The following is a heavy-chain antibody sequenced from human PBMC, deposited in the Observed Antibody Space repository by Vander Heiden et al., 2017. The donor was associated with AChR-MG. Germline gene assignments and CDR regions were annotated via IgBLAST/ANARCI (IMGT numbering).Heavy chain of an antibody. CDR3: ATDRIVVVTVYGEIEH. V-gene: IGHV3-23*01. J-gene: IGHJ1*01. Sequence: EVKLLESGGGLVQPGGSLGASCAASGFTFSSDAMYWLRQASGQGVEWGSGISASGGTTYYADSVKDRFTISRDNSKDTLYLQMDGLTVEDTAVYYWATDRIVVVTVYGEIEHWGQGALVSVTS. CDR2: ISASGGTT. CDR1: GFTFSSDA. D-gene: IGHD2-21*02.